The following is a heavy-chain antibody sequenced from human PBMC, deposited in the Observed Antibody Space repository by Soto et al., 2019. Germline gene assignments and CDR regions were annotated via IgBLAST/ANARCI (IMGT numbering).Heavy chain of an antibody. CDR1: GYTFTNYG. Sequence: QVQVVQSGDEVKKPGASVKVSCKASGYTFTNYGFSWVRQAPGQGLEWMGWISGYNGNTKYAEKFQGRVTMTTDTYTSTAHMELRSLRSDDTAVYYCAREGQATYYYYGMDVWGQGTAVTVSS. CDR2: ISGYNGNT. CDR3: AREGQATYYYYGMDV. V-gene: IGHV1-18*01. J-gene: IGHJ6*02.